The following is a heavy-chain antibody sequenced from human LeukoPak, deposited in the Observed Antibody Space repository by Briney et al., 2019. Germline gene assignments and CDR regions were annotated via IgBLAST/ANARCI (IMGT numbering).Heavy chain of an antibody. CDR1: GGSFSGYY. D-gene: IGHD3-9*01. V-gene: IGHV4-34*01. J-gene: IGHJ5*02. CDR2: INHRGST. CDR3: ARWYPTSLTNNWFDP. Sequence: PSETLSLTCAVYGGSFSGYYWSWIRQPPGKGLEWIGEINHRGSTNYNPSLKSRVTISVDTSKNQFSLKLSSVTAADTAVYYCARWYPTSLTNNWFDPWGQGTLVTVSS.